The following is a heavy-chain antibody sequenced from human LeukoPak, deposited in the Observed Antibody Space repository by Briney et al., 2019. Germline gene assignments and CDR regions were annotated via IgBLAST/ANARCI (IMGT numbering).Heavy chain of an antibody. CDR1: GLTFYDYA. CDR3: ARARVGYCSSTSCHLFDY. Sequence: GGSLRLSCAVSGLTFYDYAMHWVRQAPGKGLEWVSGITWNSGTIAHADSVKGRFTISRDNAKNTLYLQMNSLRAEDTAVYYCARARVGYCSSTSCHLFDYWGQGTLVTVSS. J-gene: IGHJ4*02. D-gene: IGHD2-2*01. CDR2: ITWNSGTI. V-gene: IGHV3-9*01.